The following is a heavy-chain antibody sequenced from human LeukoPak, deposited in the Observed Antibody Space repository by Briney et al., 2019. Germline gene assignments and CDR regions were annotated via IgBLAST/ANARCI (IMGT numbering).Heavy chain of an antibody. Sequence: SETLSLTCTVSGGSVSSYYWSWIRQPPGKGLEYIGYIYYIGITNYNPSLKSRVTISVDTSMNQFSLELSSVTAADTAIYYCARESFQAFDIWGQGTLVTVSS. CDR1: GGSVSSYY. CDR3: ARESFQAFDI. J-gene: IGHJ3*02. D-gene: IGHD1-26*01. V-gene: IGHV4-59*02. CDR2: IYYIGIT.